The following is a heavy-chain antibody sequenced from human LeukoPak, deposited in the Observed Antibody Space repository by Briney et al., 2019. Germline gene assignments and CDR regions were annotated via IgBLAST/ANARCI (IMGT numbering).Heavy chain of an antibody. CDR1: GRSISSSGYY. CDR2: IYYSGIT. CDR3: ARRGILEVNAFDI. J-gene: IGHJ3*02. Sequence: SETLSLTCTVFGRSISSSGYYWDWIRQPPGKGLEWIGSIYYSGITYDNPSIKSSVTISVDTSKNQFSLKLTSVTAADTAVYYCARRGILEVNAFDIWGQGTMVTVSS. V-gene: IGHV4-39*01. D-gene: IGHD2-21*01.